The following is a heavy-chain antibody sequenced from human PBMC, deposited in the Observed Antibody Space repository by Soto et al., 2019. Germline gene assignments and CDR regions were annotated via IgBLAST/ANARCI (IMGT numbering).Heavy chain of an antibody. V-gene: IGHV3-30*18. CDR2: ISYDGSDK. Sequence: GGSLRLSCAASGFTVSSNYMSWVRQAPGKGLEWVAIISYDGSDKSYADSVKGRFTISRDNSKNTLYLQMNSLRPEDTAVYYSAKDLYSGYDFFFDYWGQGTLVTVSS. CDR3: AKDLYSGYDFFFDY. D-gene: IGHD5-12*01. J-gene: IGHJ4*02. CDR1: GFTVSSNY.